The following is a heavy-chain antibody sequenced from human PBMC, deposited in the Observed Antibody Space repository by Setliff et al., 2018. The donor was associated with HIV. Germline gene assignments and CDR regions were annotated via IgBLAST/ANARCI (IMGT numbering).Heavy chain of an antibody. Sequence: SETLSLTCTVSGGSISSSSYYWGWIRQPPGRGLEWIGYIYNSASTNYNPSLKSRVTMSVDTSKKQFSLKLNSVTAADTAVYYCARHVRYSGSGSYSFDYWGQGTLVTVSS. V-gene: IGHV4-61*05. CDR3: ARHVRYSGSGSYSFDY. D-gene: IGHD3-10*01. J-gene: IGHJ4*02. CDR2: IYNSAST. CDR1: GGSISSSSYY.